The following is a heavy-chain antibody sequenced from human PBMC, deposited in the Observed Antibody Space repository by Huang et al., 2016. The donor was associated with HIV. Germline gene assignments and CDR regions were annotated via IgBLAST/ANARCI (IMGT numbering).Heavy chain of an antibody. CDR3: ARGVGNSNRGFDI. J-gene: IGHJ4*02. CDR1: GGTVSSFS. D-gene: IGHD5-18*01. V-gene: IGHV1-69*13. CDR2: SSPLHDTT. Sequence: QVQLVQSGAEMKKSGSPVKVSCKASGGTVSSFSFTWVRQAPGHGLEWIGVSSPLHDTTDLAQKFRGRVTLTADESTNTAFMELSGLTSQDTAVYYCARGVGNSNRGFDIWGQGTLVTVS.